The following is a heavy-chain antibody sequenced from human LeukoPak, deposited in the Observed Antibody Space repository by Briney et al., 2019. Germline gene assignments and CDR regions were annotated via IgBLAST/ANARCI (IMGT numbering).Heavy chain of an antibody. CDR2: IYYSGST. CDR1: GGSISSYY. D-gene: IGHD6-19*01. CDR3: ARGGYSSGWYYFDY. Sequence: SETLSLTCTVSGGSISSYYWSWIRQPPGKGLEWIGYIYYSGSTNYNPSLKSRVTISVDTSKNQFSLKLSSVTAADTAVYYCARGGYSSGWYYFDYWGQGTLVAVSS. J-gene: IGHJ4*02. V-gene: IGHV4-59*01.